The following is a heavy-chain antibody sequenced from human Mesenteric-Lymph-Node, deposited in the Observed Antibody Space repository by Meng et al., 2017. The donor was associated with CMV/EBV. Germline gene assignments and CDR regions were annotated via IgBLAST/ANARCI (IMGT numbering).Heavy chain of an antibody. D-gene: IGHD3-10*01. CDR1: GYTFTGYY. Sequence: SGYTFTGYYMHWVRQATGQGLEWMGWMNPNSGNTGYAQKFQGRVTMTRNTSISTAYMELSSLRSEDTAVYYCAREAHYGSGSYYTYWGQGTLVTVSS. CDR2: MNPNSGNT. V-gene: IGHV1-8*02. CDR3: AREAHYGSGSYYTY. J-gene: IGHJ4*02.